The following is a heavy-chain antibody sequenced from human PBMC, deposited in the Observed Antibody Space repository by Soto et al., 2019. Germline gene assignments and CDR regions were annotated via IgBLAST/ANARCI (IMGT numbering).Heavy chain of an antibody. CDR2: ISGSGGST. CDR3: AKDSKGGLTYYFDY. Sequence: GSLRLSCAASGFAFSSYAISFCRHSPGKGLEWVSAISGSGGSTYYADSVKGRFTISRDNSKNTLYPQMNSLRAEDTAVYYCAKDSKGGLTYYFDYWGQGTLVTVPS. J-gene: IGHJ4*02. V-gene: IGHV3-23*01. D-gene: IGHD2-21*02. CDR1: GFAFSSYA.